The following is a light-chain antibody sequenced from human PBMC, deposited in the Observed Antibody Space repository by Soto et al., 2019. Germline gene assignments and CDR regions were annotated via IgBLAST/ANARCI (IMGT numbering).Light chain of an antibody. CDR1: QSVSSNY. V-gene: IGKV3-20*01. J-gene: IGKJ4*01. CDR2: GAS. CDR3: QQYGTSPPLT. Sequence: EIVLTQSPGTLSLSPGERATLSCRAGQSVSSNYLAWYQQKPGQAPRLLIYGASSRATGIPDRFSGSGSATDFTLTISRLEPEDFAVYYCQQYGTSPPLTFGGGTKVDIK.